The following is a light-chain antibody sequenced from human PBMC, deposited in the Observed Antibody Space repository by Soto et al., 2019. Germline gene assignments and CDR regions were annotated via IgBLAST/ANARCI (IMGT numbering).Light chain of an antibody. V-gene: IGKV3-15*01. CDR2: GTS. CDR3: QQYDNWPIT. J-gene: IGKJ5*01. CDR1: QSININ. Sequence: IGMTHSPATLSGSPGERATLSFRASQSININLAWYQQKPGQAPRLLIYGTSTRATGLPARFSGSGSGTEFTLIISSLQSEDSAVYYCQQYDNWPITFGQGTRLEIK.